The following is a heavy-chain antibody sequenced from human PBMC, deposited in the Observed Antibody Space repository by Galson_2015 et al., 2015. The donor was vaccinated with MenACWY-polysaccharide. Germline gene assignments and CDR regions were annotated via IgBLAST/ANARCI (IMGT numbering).Heavy chain of an antibody. J-gene: IGHJ4*02. D-gene: IGHD1-26*01. CDR1: GYSISSGYY. V-gene: IGHV4-38-2*01. CDR3: ARVEKYSGSYYILH. CDR2: IYHSGST. Sequence: LSLTCAVSGYSISSGYYWGWIRQPPEKGLEWIGSIYHSGSTYYNPSLKSRVTISVDTSKNQFSLNLSSVTAADTAVYYCARVEKYSGSYYILHWGQGTLVTVSS.